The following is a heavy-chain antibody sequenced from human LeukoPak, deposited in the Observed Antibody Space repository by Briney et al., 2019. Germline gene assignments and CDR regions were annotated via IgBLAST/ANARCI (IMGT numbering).Heavy chain of an antibody. CDR3: ARDRYPAAREFDY. CDR1: GLILSGYG. V-gene: IGHV3-30*02. D-gene: IGHD2-2*01. CDR2: IHYDGTNK. Sequence: QPGGSLRLSCAASGLILSGYGMHWVRQAPGKGLEWVAFIHYDGTNKYYADSVKGRFTISRDNSKNTLYLQMNSLRAEDTAMYYCARDRYPAAREFDYWGQGTLVTVSS. J-gene: IGHJ4*02.